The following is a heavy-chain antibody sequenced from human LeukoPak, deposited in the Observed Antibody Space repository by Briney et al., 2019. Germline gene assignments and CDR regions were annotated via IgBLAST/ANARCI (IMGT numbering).Heavy chain of an antibody. D-gene: IGHD4-11*01. CDR3: AKTSIYSNYVPAFDI. CDR1: GGSISSSSYY. Sequence: PSETLSLTCTVSGGSISSSSYYWGWIRQPPGKGLEWIGSIYYSGSTYYNPSLKGRVTISVDTSKNQFSLKLSSVTAADTAVYYCAKTSIYSNYVPAFDIWGQGTMVTVSS. CDR2: IYYSGST. J-gene: IGHJ3*02. V-gene: IGHV4-39*01.